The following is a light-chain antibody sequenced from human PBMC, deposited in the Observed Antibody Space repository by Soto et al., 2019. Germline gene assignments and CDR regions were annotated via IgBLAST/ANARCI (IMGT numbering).Light chain of an antibody. J-gene: IGLJ1*01. CDR3: GTWDSSLSAYV. Sequence: QSVLTQPPSVSAAPRQKVTISWSGSSSNIRNNYVSWYQQLPGTAPKLLIYDNNKRPSGIPDRFSGSKSGTSATLGITGLQTGDEADYYCGTWDSSLSAYVFGTGTKLTDL. CDR2: DNN. CDR1: SSNIRNNY. V-gene: IGLV1-51*01.